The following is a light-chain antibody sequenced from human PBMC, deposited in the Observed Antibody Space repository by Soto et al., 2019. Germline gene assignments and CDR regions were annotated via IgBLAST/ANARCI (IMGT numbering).Light chain of an antibody. CDR1: QSLLHSNGNTY. CDR3: MQALHART. V-gene: IGKV2-28*01. Sequence: EIVVTQSPLSLPVTPGEPASISCKSSQSLLHSNGNTYLDWYLQKPGQSPQLLIYLGSNRSSGVPDRFSGRGSGTDVTLNISRVEAEDFGVYYGMQALHARTFGQGTNVEIK. J-gene: IGKJ1*01. CDR2: LGS.